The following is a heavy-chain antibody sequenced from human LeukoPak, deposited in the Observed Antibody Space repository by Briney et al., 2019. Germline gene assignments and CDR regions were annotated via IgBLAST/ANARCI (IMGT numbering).Heavy chain of an antibody. J-gene: IGHJ3*02. Sequence: ASVKVSCKASGGTFSSYAISWVRQAPGQGLEWMGGIIPIFGTANYAQKFQGRVTITTDESTSTAYMELSSLRSEDTAVYYCAREGPFWSGYYTGAFDIWGQGTMVTVSS. V-gene: IGHV1-69*05. CDR1: GGTFSSYA. CDR2: IIPIFGTA. D-gene: IGHD3-3*01. CDR3: AREGPFWSGYYTGAFDI.